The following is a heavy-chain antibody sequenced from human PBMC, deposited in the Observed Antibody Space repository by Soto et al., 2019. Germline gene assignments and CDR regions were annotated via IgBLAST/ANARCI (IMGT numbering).Heavy chain of an antibody. CDR3: ARVADCTYSSNCNGRAAFDM. V-gene: IGHV3-74*01. Sequence: EVQLVESGGGLAQPGGSLRLSCAASGFTLSSHWMHWVRQAPGKGLVWVSRINRDGSTINYDDSVRGRYTISRVNAKNTLSLQMNSLRAEDTAVYYCARVADCTYSSNCNGRAAFDMWGQGTMVTVSS. CDR2: INRDGSTI. D-gene: IGHD6-13*01. J-gene: IGHJ3*02. CDR1: GFTLSSHW.